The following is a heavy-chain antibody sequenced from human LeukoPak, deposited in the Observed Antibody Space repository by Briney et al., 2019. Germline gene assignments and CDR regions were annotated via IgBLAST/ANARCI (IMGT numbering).Heavy chain of an antibody. CDR1: GYTFTDYY. V-gene: IGHV1-2*02. D-gene: IGHD3-22*01. J-gene: IGHJ5*02. CDR2: INPNSGGT. CDR3: ARGAGTYYYDSRGFPGDT. Sequence: ASVKVSCKASGYTFTDYYMHWVRQAPGQGLEWMGWINPNSGGTNYAQKFQGRVTLARDTSINTAYMELSRLKSDDTAVYYCARGAGTYYYDSRGFPGDTWGQGTLVTVSS.